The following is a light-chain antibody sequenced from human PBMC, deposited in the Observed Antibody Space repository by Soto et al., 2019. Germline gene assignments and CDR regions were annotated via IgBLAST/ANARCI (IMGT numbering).Light chain of an antibody. V-gene: IGLV1-40*01. CDR3: QSYDSSLSGDV. CDR2: GNS. J-gene: IGLJ1*01. CDR1: SSNIGAGYD. Sequence: QSVLTQPPSVSGAPGQRVTISCTGSSSNIGAGYDVHWYQQLPGTAPKLLIHGNSNRPSGVPDRFSGSKSGTSASLAITGLQAEDEADYYCQSYDSSLSGDVFGTGTKVTAL.